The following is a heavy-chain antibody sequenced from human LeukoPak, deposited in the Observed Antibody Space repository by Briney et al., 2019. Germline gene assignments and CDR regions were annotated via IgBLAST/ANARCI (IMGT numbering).Heavy chain of an antibody. CDR2: ISGSGDNT. CDR3: AKGSYYDSSGSFYFDY. V-gene: IGHV3-23*01. Sequence: GGSLRLSCAASGFTFSSYAMSWVRQAPGKGLEWVSGISGSGDNTYYADSVKGRFTISRDNSKNTLYVQVNSLRTEDTAAYYCAKGSYYDSSGSFYFDYWDQGTLVTVSS. J-gene: IGHJ4*02. D-gene: IGHD3-22*01. CDR1: GFTFSSYA.